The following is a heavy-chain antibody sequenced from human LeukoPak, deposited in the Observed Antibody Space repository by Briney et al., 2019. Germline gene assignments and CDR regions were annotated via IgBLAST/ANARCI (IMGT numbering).Heavy chain of an antibody. J-gene: IGHJ3*02. Sequence: SETLSLTCTVSGGSISSYYWSWIRQPAGKGLEWIGRIYTSGSTNYDPSLKSRVTMSVDTSKNQFSLKLSSVTAADTAVYYCARDSLYYGSGNGDAFDIWGQGTMVTVSS. CDR3: ARDSLYYGSGNGDAFDI. CDR2: IYTSGST. V-gene: IGHV4-4*07. CDR1: GGSISSYY. D-gene: IGHD3-10*01.